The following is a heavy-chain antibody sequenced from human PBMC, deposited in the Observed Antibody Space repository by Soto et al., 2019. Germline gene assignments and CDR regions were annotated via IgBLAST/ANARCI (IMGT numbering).Heavy chain of an antibody. CDR1: GFSFSNAW. CDR2: IKKETDGGTT. J-gene: IGHJ6*02. CDR3: TQTRYDYVWSHNSGNRDYGMDV. V-gene: IGHV3-15*01. Sequence: PGGSLRLSCAASGFSFSNAWMSWVRQAPGKGLEWVGRIKKETDGGTTDYAAPVKGRFTISRDDSKNTLYLQMNSLKTEDTAVYYCTQTRYDYVWSHNSGNRDYGMDVWGQGTMVTVSS. D-gene: IGHD3-16*01.